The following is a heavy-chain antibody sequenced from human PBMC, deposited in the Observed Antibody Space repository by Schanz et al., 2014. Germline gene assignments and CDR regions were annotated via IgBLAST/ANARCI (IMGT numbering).Heavy chain of an antibody. D-gene: IGHD3-16*01. Sequence: EVQLVESGGGLVQPGGSLRLSCATSRLTFGNYWMSWVRQAPGKGLEWVANINQDGSQKYYVGSVKGRFTISRDNAKDSLYLQMTSLRAEDTAVYYCAKHRHYADNNGYPGIDYWGQGTLVTVS. CDR1: RLTFGNYW. J-gene: IGHJ4*02. CDR3: AKHRHYADNNGYPGIDY. CDR2: INQDGSQK. V-gene: IGHV3-7*03.